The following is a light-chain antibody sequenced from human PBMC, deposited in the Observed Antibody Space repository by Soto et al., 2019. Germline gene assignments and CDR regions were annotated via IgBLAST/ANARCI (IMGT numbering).Light chain of an antibody. CDR1: TSDVGGYDY. J-gene: IGLJ1*01. CDR2: DVT. CDR3: CSYAGDFYV. V-gene: IGLV2-11*01. Sequence: QSVLTQPRSVSGSPGQSVAISCTGTTSDVGGYDYVSWYQQHPGKAPKLIIFDVTKRPSGVPDRFSGSKSGNTASLTISGLQADDEADYFCCSYAGDFYVFGSGTKVTVL.